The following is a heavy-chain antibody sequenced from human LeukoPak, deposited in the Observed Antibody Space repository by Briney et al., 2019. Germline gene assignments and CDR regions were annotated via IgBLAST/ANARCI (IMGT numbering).Heavy chain of an antibody. Sequence: PSETLSLTCTVSGGSISSYYWSWIRQPAGKGLEWIWRIYTSESTNYNPSLKSRVTMSVDTSKNQLSLQLSSVTAADTAVYYCATEDYGDYAVFDYWGQGTLVTVSS. D-gene: IGHD4-17*01. V-gene: IGHV4-4*07. CDR3: ATEDYGDYAVFDY. J-gene: IGHJ4*02. CDR1: GGSISSYY. CDR2: IYTSEST.